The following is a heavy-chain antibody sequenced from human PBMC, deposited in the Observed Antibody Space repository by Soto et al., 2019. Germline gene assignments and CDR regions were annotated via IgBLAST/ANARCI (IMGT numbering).Heavy chain of an antibody. CDR1: GFTFSSYG. CDR2: ISYDGSNK. Sequence: QVQLVESGGGVVQPGRSLRLSCAASGFTFSSYGMHWVRQAPGKGLEWVAVISYDGSNKYYADSVKGRFTISRDNSKNTLYLQMNSLRAEDTAVYYCAKARVGSSGYYPDHPSYYYYGMDVWGQGTTVTVSS. J-gene: IGHJ6*02. CDR3: AKARVGSSGYYPDHPSYYYYGMDV. V-gene: IGHV3-30*18. D-gene: IGHD3-22*01.